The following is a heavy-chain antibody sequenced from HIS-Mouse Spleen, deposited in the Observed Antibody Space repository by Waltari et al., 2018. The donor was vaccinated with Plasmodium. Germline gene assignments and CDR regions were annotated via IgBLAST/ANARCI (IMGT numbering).Heavy chain of an antibody. CDR2: LKPNSGGT. D-gene: IGHD6-13*01. CDR1: GYTVTGYY. CDR3: ARDLAAAGHFDY. Sequence: QVQLVQSGAEVKKPGASVKVSCKASGYTVTGYYMHWVRQAPGQGLEWMGWLKPNSGGTNDAQKFQGMVTMTRDTSISTAYMELSRRRSDDTAVYYCARDLAAAGHFDYWGQGTLVTVSS. V-gene: IGHV1-2*02. J-gene: IGHJ4*02.